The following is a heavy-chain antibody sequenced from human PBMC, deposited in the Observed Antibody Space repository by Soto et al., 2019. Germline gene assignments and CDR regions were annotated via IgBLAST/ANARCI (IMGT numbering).Heavy chain of an antibody. J-gene: IGHJ1*01. CDR2: ISYDGSNK. Sequence: GGSLSRSCAASGFTFSSYGMHWVRQAPGKGLEWVAVISYDGSNKYYADSVKGRFTISRDNSKNTLYLQMNSLRAEDTAVYYCAKGSLSVGATGIQHWGQGTLVTVSS. CDR1: GFTFSSYG. V-gene: IGHV3-30*18. D-gene: IGHD1-26*01. CDR3: AKGSLSVGATGIQH.